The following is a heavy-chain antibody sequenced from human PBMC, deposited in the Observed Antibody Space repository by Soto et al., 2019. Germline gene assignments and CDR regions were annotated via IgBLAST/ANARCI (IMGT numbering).Heavy chain of an antibody. D-gene: IGHD6-13*01. V-gene: IGHV3-23*01. CDR2: ISGSGGST. J-gene: IGHJ4*02. CDR3: ANGRDSSSRFDY. CDR1: GFTFSSYA. Sequence: GGSLRLSCAASGFTFSSYAMSWVRQAPGKGLEWVSAISGSGGSTYYADSVKGRFTISRDNSKNTLYLQMNSLRAEDTAVYYCANGRDSSSRFDYWGQGTLVTVSS.